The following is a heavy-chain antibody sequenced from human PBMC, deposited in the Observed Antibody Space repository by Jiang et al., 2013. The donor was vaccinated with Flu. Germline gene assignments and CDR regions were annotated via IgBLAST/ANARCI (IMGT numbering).Heavy chain of an antibody. V-gene: IGHV5-51*01. CDR3: ARINYYGSGSYYSGAFDI. J-gene: IGHJ3*02. D-gene: IGHD3-10*01. CDR1: GYSFTSYW. Sequence: EVKKPGESLKISXKGSGYSFTSYWIGWVRQMPGKGLEWMGIIYPGDSDTRYSPSFQGQVTISADKSISTAYLQWSSLKASDTAMYYCARINYYGSGSYYSGAFDIWGQGTMVTVSS. CDR2: IYPGDSDT.